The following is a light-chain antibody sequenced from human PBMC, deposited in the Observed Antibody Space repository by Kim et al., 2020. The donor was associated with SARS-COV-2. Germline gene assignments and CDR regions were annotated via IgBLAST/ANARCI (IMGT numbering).Light chain of an antibody. CDR3: QVWVSSSDHD. Sequence: SYELTQPPSVSVAPGKTARITCGGNNIGSKSVHWYQQKPGQAPVLVIYYDSDRPSGIPERFSGSNSGNTATLTISRVEAGDEADYYCQVWVSSSDHDFGT. J-gene: IGLJ1*01. V-gene: IGLV3-21*04. CDR1: NIGSKS. CDR2: YDS.